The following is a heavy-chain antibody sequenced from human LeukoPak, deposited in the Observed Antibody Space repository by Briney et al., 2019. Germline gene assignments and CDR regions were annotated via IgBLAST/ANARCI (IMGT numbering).Heavy chain of an antibody. CDR1: GYTFTGYY. Sequence: GASVKVSCKASGYTFTGYYMHWVRQAPGQGLEWRGWINPNSGDTHYAQKFQSRVTMTRDTSISTAYMELTRLRSDATAVYSCARREAAAISWFDPWGQGTLVTVSS. CDR2: INPNSGDT. J-gene: IGHJ5*02. V-gene: IGHV1-2*02. CDR3: ARREAAAISWFDP. D-gene: IGHD2-2*01.